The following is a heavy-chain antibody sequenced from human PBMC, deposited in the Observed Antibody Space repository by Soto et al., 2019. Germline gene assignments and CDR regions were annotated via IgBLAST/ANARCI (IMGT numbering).Heavy chain of an antibody. CDR3: AKVVPSGSYRLDAFDI. CDR1: GFTFSSYA. J-gene: IGHJ3*02. Sequence: GGSLRLSCAASGFTFSSYAMSWVRQAPGKGLEWVSAISGSGGSTYYADSVKGRFTISRDNSKNTLYLQMNSLRAEDTAVYYCAKVVPSGSYRLDAFDIWGQGTMVTVSS. CDR2: ISGSGGST. D-gene: IGHD1-26*01. V-gene: IGHV3-23*01.